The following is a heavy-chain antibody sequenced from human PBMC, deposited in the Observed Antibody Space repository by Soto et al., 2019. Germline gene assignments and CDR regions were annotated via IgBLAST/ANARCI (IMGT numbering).Heavy chain of an antibody. CDR1: GDSISSGGYS. CDR3: ARHSTGYYYSWFDP. V-gene: IGHV4-30-2*01. D-gene: IGHD3-22*01. Sequence: SETLSLTCAVSGDSISSGGYSWTWIRQPPGKGLEWIGHIYPSGSTLYNPSLESQDAISVDKSKNLFSLDLSSVSVADTAVYYCARHSTGYYYSWFDPWGQGTLVTVS. J-gene: IGHJ5*02. CDR2: IYPSGST.